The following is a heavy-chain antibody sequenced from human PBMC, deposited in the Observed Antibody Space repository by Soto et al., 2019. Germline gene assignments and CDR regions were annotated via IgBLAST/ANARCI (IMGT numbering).Heavy chain of an antibody. D-gene: IGHD6-19*01. CDR2: VYYNGVT. Sequence: QVQLQESGPGLVKPSETLSLTCTVSGGSISSDSWSWVRQPPGKGLEWIGYVYYNGVTKYNPSLNSQDTISVDTSQNQSSLRLSSVTAAHKAVYYCARRSKSTTGWYYFDLWGQGTLVTVSS. CDR1: GGSISSDS. V-gene: IGHV4-59*01. J-gene: IGHJ4*02. CDR3: ARRSKSTTGWYYFDL.